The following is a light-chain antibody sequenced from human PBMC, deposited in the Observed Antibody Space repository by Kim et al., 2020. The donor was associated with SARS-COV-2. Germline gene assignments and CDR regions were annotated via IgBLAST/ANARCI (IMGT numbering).Light chain of an antibody. CDR1: QGISTY. V-gene: IGKV1-9*01. CDR3: QQLNSYPWT. CDR2: RAS. Sequence: DIQLTHSPPFLSASVGDRVTITCRASQGISTYLAWYQQRPGKAPKLLIYRASTLQSGVPSRFSSSGSGTEFTLTISNLRPEDFAIYYCQQLNSYPWTFGQGTKVDIK. J-gene: IGKJ1*01.